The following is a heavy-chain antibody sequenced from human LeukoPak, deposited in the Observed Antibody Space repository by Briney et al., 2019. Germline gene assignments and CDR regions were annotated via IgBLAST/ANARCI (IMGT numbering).Heavy chain of an antibody. Sequence: PGGSLRLSCAASGFTVSSNYMSWIRQPPGKGLEWIGEINHSGSTNYNPSLKSRVTISVDTSKNQFSLKLSSVTAADTAVYYCARGYVLLWFGEAHQTFDYWGQGTLVTVSS. CDR3: ARGYVLLWFGEAHQTFDY. CDR1: GFTVSSNY. D-gene: IGHD3-10*01. J-gene: IGHJ4*02. V-gene: IGHV4-34*01. CDR2: INHSGST.